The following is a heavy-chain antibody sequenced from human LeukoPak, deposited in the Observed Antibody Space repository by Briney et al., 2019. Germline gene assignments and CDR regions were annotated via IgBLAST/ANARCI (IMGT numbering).Heavy chain of an antibody. J-gene: IGHJ4*02. Sequence: PGRSLRLSCAASGFTFSSYGMHWVRQAPGKGLEWVAVIWYDGSNKYYADSVKGRFTISRDNSKNTLYLQMNSLRAEDTAVYYCAKDMRSSGWYFLAPYFDYWGQGTLVTVSS. V-gene: IGHV3-33*06. D-gene: IGHD6-19*01. CDR1: GFTFSSYG. CDR2: IWYDGSNK. CDR3: AKDMRSSGWYFLAPYFDY.